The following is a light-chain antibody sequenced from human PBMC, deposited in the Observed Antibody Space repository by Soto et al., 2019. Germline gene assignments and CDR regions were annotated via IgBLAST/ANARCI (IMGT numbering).Light chain of an antibody. CDR3: QQASSFPWT. V-gene: IGKV1-12*01. CDR1: QGISTW. CDR2: TAS. Sequence: DIQMTQSPSSVSASVGDRVTITCRASQGISTWLAWYQQKPGKAPKLLIYTASRLQSGVPSRFSGSASGTNFTLTISSLQPEDFATFYCQQASSFPWTFGQGTTVENK. J-gene: IGKJ1*01.